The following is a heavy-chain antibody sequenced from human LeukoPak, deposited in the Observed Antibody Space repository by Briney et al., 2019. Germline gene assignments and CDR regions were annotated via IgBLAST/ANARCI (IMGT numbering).Heavy chain of an antibody. J-gene: IGHJ3*02. D-gene: IGHD3-16*01. V-gene: IGHV5-51*01. CDR1: GYRFTTYW. CDR3: ARRVLSDAFDI. Sequence: GESLKISCKGSGYRFTTYWIGWGRQMPGKGLEWMGIIYPGDSDTRYSPSFQGHVTISADKSISTAYLQWSSLKASDTAIYYCARRVLSDAFDIWGQGTMVTVSS. CDR2: IYPGDSDT.